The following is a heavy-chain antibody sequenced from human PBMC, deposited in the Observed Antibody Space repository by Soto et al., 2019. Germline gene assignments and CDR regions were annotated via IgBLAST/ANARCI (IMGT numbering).Heavy chain of an antibody. CDR3: ARAHRDLQQLVHYYYSMDV. CDR2: IYHSGST. J-gene: IGHJ6*02. CDR1: GGSISSGGYS. D-gene: IGHD6-13*01. Sequence: ASETLSLTCAVSGGSISSGGYSWSWIRQPPGKGLEWIGYIYHSGSTYYNPSLKSRVTISVDTSKNQFSLKLSSVTAADTAVYYCARAHRDLQQLVHYYYSMDVWGQGTTVTVSS. V-gene: IGHV4-30-2*05.